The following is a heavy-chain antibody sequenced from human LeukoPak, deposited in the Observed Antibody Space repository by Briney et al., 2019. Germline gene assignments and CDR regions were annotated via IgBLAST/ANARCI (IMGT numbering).Heavy chain of an antibody. Sequence: PGRSLRLSWAASGSTFSSYWMHWVRHAPGKGLGWVSRINRDGSSTIYADSVKGRFTISRDNAKNTLYLQMNSLRAEETAVYYCARAGYSSSLNYWGQGTLVTVSS. J-gene: IGHJ4*02. D-gene: IGHD6-13*01. CDR3: ARAGYSSSLNY. V-gene: IGHV3-74*01. CDR1: GSTFSSYW. CDR2: INRDGSST.